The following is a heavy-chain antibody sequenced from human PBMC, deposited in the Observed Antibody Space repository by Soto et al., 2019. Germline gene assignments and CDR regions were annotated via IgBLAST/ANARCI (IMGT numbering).Heavy chain of an antibody. V-gene: IGHV5-51*01. CDR3: AIRARISSHYYCMDV. CDR1: GYSFTSYW. CDR2: IYPGDSDT. J-gene: IGHJ6*02. D-gene: IGHD6-6*01. Sequence: GESLKISCKGSGYSFTSYWIGWVRQMPGKGLEWMGIIYPGDSDTRYSPSFQGQVTISADKSISTAYLQWGSLKASDTAMYHCAIRARISSHYYCMDVRGQATTVTVSS.